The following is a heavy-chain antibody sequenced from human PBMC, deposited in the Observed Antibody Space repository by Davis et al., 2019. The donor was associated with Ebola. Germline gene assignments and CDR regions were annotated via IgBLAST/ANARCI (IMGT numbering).Heavy chain of an antibody. Sequence: PGGSLRLSCAASGFTFSSYSMNWVRQAPGKGLEWVSSISSSSSYIYYADSVKGRFTISRDNAKNSLYLQMNSLRAEDTAVYYCARDSAFIVAGPHYFDYWGQGTLVTVSS. CDR3: ARDSAFIVAGPHYFDY. CDR1: GFTFSSYS. V-gene: IGHV3-21*01. J-gene: IGHJ4*02. D-gene: IGHD6-19*01. CDR2: ISSSSSYI.